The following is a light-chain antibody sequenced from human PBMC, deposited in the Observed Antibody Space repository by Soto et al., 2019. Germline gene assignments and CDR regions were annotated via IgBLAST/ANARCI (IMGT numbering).Light chain of an antibody. CDR3: LQDYDFPYT. CDR2: AAS. V-gene: IGKV1-6*01. J-gene: IGKJ2*01. CDR1: QDIRVD. Sequence: AIQMTQSPPSLSASVGDRVIITCRASQDIRVDVGWLQQRPGHAPNLLIYAASTLHTGVPSTFTGSGSGTDFTLTINDLQPEAVETYFCLQDYDFPYTFGQGTKVDSK.